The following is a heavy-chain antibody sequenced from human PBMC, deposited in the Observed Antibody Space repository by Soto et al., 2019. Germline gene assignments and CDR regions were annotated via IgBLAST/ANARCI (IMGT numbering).Heavy chain of an antibody. Sequence: GGSLRLSCLASGFTFSDYAMTWVRHVPGRGLEWVSSLNGAGGSTYYADSVRGRFTISRDNSQNTLFLQMNRLTVDDTAIYYCAAPRDEFGSGISWFTYGMDVWGQGTTVTVSS. V-gene: IGHV3-23*01. CDR2: LNGAGGST. CDR1: GFTFSDYA. J-gene: IGHJ6*02. D-gene: IGHD3-10*01. CDR3: AAPRDEFGSGISWFTYGMDV.